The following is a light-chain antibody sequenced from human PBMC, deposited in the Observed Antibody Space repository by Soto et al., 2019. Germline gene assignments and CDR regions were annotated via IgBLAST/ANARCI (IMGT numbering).Light chain of an antibody. V-gene: IGKV1-9*01. CDR1: QSISSY. J-gene: IGKJ4*01. CDR2: AAS. CDR3: QQVNSYPLT. Sequence: DIQMTQSPSSLSASVGDRVTITCRASQSISSYLNWYQQKPGKAPKLLIYAASTFQSGLPSRFSGSGSGTEFTLTISSLQPEDFATYYCQQVNSYPLTFGGGTKVDIK.